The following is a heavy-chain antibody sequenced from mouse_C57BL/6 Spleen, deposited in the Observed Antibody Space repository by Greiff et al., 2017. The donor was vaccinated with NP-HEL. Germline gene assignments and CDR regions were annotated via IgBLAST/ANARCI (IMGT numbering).Heavy chain of an antibody. CDR3: AREIYDGYFTDYYAMDY. Sequence: EVQRVESGGGLVKPGGSLKLSCAASGFTFSDYGMHWVRQAPEKGLEWVAYISSGSSTIYYADTVKGRFTISRDNAKNTLFLQMTSLRSEDTAMYYCAREIYDGYFTDYYAMDYWGQGTSVTVSS. CDR1: GFTFSDYG. J-gene: IGHJ4*01. CDR2: ISSGSSTI. D-gene: IGHD2-3*01. V-gene: IGHV5-17*01.